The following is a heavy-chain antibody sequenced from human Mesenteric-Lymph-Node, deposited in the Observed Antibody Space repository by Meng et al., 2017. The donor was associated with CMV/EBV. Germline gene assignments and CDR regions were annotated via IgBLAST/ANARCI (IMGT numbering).Heavy chain of an antibody. V-gene: IGHV4-38-2*02. J-gene: IGHJ4*02. CDR1: GYSISSGYY. CDR3: ARVSSVSSSSL. D-gene: IGHD6-6*01. CDR2: IYHSGST. Sequence: GSLRLSCTVSGYSISSGYYWGWIRQPPGKGLEWIGSIYHSGSTYYNPSLKSRVTISVDTSKNQFSLNLSSVTAADTAVYYCARVSSVSSSSLWGQGTLVTVSS.